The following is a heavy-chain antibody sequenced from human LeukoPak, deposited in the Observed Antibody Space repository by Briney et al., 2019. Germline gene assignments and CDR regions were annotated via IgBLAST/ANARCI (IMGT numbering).Heavy chain of an antibody. V-gene: IGHV1-2*02. CDR1: GYTFTGYY. CDR3: ARASRRITMVRGVILF. Sequence: ASVKVSCKASGYTFTGYYMHWVRQAPGQGLEWMGWINPNSGGTNYAQKFQGRVTMTRDTSISTAYMELSRLRSDDTAVYYCARASRRITMVRGVILFWGQGTLVTVSS. CDR2: INPNSGGT. J-gene: IGHJ4*02. D-gene: IGHD3-10*01.